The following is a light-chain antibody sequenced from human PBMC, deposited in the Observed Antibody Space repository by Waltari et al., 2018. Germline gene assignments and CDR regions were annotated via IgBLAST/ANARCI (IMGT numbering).Light chain of an antibody. CDR3: SSYTSSSTQV. Sequence: QSALTQPASVSGSPGQSITISCTGTSSDVGGYNYVSWYQQLPGKAPKLMIYEGSNRPSGVSNRFSGSKSGNTVSLTISGLQAEDEADYYCSSYTSSSTQVFGTGTKVTVL. J-gene: IGLJ1*01. V-gene: IGLV2-14*01. CDR2: EGS. CDR1: SSDVGGYNY.